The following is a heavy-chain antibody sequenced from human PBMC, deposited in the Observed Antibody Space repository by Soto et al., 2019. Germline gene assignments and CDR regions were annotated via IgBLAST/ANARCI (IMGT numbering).Heavy chain of an antibody. CDR2: IYYSGST. Sequence: SETLSLTCTVSGGSISSSSYYWGWIRQPPGKGLEWIGSIYYSGSTYYNPSLKSRVTISVDTSKNQFSLKLSSVTAADTAVYYCARLQRDSGYAYDYWGQGTLVTVSS. J-gene: IGHJ4*02. CDR3: ARLQRDSGYAYDY. CDR1: GGSISSSSYY. D-gene: IGHD5-12*01. V-gene: IGHV4-39*01.